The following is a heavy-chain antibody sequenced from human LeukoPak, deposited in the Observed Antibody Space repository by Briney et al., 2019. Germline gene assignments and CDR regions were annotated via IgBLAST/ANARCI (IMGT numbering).Heavy chain of an antibody. CDR2: IYHSGYT. D-gene: IGHD6-13*01. Sequence: PSETLSLTCTVSGGSISSGGYYWSWIRQPPGKGLEWIGFIYHSGYTYYNTSLKSRVTTSVDGSKNQFSLRLSSVTVADTAVYYCARDRDSSTWYSYFGYWGQGTLVTVSS. V-gene: IGHV4-30-2*01. CDR3: ARDRDSSTWYSYFGY. CDR1: GGSISSGGYY. J-gene: IGHJ4*02.